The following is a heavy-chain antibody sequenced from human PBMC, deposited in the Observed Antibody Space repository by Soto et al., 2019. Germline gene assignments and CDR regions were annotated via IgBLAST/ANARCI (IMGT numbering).Heavy chain of an antibody. V-gene: IGHV4-39*01. CDR2: IYYSGST. D-gene: IGHD2-21*02. Sequence: SETLSLTCTVSGGSISSSSYYWGWIRQPPGKGLEWIGSIYYSGSTYYNPSLKSRVTISVDTSKNQFSLKLSSVTAADTAVYYCARRAAYCGGDCYNNWFDPWGQETLVTVSS. J-gene: IGHJ5*02. CDR1: GGSISSSSYY. CDR3: ARRAAYCGGDCYNNWFDP.